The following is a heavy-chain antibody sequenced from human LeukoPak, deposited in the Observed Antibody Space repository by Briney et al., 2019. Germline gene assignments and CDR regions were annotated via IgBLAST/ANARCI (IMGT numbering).Heavy chain of an antibody. J-gene: IGHJ6*03. D-gene: IGHD3/OR15-3a*01. CDR1: GFAFSSYG. Sequence: GGSLRLSCAASGFAFSSYGIHWVRQAPGRGLEWVAFIRYDGSNKYYADSVKGRFTISRDNSKNTLYLQMNSLRAEDTAVYYCAKDFGRAVYYMDVWGKGTTVTISS. CDR2: IRYDGSNK. CDR3: AKDFGRAVYYMDV. V-gene: IGHV3-30*02.